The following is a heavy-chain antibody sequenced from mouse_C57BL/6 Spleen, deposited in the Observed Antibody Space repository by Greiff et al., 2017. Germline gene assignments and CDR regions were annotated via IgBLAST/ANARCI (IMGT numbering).Heavy chain of an antibody. CDR2: INPNNGGT. CDR3: ARSWGITTVFDY. D-gene: IGHD1-1*01. CDR1: GYTFTDYY. J-gene: IGHJ2*01. Sequence: VQLQQSGPELVKPGASVKISCKASGYTFTDYYMNWVKQSHGKSLEWIGDINPNNGGTSYNQKFKGKATLTVDKSSSTAYMELRSLTSEDSAVYYCARSWGITTVFDYWGQGTTLTVSS. V-gene: IGHV1-26*01.